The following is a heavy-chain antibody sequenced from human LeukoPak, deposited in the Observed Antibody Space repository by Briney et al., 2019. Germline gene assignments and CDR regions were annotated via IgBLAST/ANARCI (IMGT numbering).Heavy chain of an antibody. Sequence: GGSLRLSCATSGFTFSNHWMHWVRQAPGKGLEWVANIKQDGSEKYYVDSVKGRFTISRDNSKNTLYLQMNSLRAEDTAVYYCASDYEGAFDIWGQGTIVTVSS. J-gene: IGHJ3*02. CDR1: GFTFSNHW. CDR2: IKQDGSEK. V-gene: IGHV3-7*03. D-gene: IGHD5-12*01. CDR3: ASDYEGAFDI.